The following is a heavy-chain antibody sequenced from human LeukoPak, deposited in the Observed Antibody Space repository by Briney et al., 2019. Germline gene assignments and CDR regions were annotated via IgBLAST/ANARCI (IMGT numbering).Heavy chain of an antibody. CDR3: APTMYSSSAYYSDY. Sequence: GASVKVSCKASGYTFTGYYIHWVRQAPGQGLEWMGWINPKSGGTNYAQKFQGRVTMTRDTSISTAYMELGRLRSDDTATYYCAPTMYSSSAYYSDYWGQGTQVTVSS. V-gene: IGHV1-2*02. D-gene: IGHD6-6*01. CDR1: GYTFTGYY. CDR2: INPKSGGT. J-gene: IGHJ4*02.